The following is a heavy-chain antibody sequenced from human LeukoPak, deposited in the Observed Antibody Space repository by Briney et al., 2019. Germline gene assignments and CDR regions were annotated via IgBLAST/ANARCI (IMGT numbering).Heavy chain of an antibody. CDR3: TSWGDTTAEYFQR. Sequence: GGSLRLSCAASGFTFSSYAMHWVRQAPGKGLEWVAHINPDGRDKYYVDSVKGRFTISRDNAENSLYLQMNSLRVEDTAVYYCTSWGDTTAEYFQRWGQGTLVTVSS. J-gene: IGHJ1*01. D-gene: IGHD2-21*02. V-gene: IGHV3-7*01. CDR1: GFTFSSYA. CDR2: INPDGRDK.